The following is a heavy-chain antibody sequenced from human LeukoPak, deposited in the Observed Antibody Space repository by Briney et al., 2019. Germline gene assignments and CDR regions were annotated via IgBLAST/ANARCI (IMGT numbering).Heavy chain of an antibody. CDR2: IIPIFGTA. J-gene: IGHJ4*02. CDR3: ARAVYYYDSSGYSPFDY. V-gene: IGHV1-69*13. CDR1: GGTFSSYA. D-gene: IGHD3-22*01. Sequence: SVTVSCKASGGTFSSYAISWVRQAPGQGLEWMGGIIPIFGTASYAQKFQGRVTITADESTSTAYMELSSLRSEDTAVYYCARAVYYYDSSGYSPFDYWGQGTLVTVSS.